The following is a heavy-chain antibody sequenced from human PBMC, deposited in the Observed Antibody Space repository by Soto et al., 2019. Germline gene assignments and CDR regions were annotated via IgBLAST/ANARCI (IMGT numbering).Heavy chain of an antibody. CDR3: TPRCTGDSCYGAFDI. CDR2: IRSKADSYAT. D-gene: IGHD2-15*01. Sequence: GGSLRLSCAASGFTFSGSAVHWVRQASGKGLEWVGRIRSKADSYATAYAASVKGRFNISRDDSRNTAYLQMNSLKTEDTAVYYCTPRCTGDSCYGAFDIWGQGTMVTVSS. V-gene: IGHV3-73*01. CDR1: GFTFSGSA. J-gene: IGHJ3*02.